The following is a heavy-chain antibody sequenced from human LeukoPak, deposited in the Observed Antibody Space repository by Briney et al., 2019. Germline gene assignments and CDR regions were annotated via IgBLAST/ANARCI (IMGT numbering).Heavy chain of an antibody. D-gene: IGHD6-25*01. Sequence: TSSETLSLTCTVSGYSISSGYYWGWIRQPPGKGLEWIGSIYHSGSTNYNPSLKSRVTISVDTSKNQFSLKLSSVTAADTAVYYCARGGLRLPHHLYFDYWGQGTLVTVSS. J-gene: IGHJ4*02. CDR3: ARGGLRLPHHLYFDY. CDR1: GYSISSGYY. V-gene: IGHV4-38-2*02. CDR2: IYHSGST.